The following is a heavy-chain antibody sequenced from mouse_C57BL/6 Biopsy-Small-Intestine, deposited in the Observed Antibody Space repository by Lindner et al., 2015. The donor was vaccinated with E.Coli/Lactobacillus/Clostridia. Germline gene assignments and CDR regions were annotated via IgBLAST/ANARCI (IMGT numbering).Heavy chain of an antibody. J-gene: IGHJ1*03. CDR1: GYAFTNYL. CDR3: ARGRRSYWYFDV. CDR2: INPGSGGT. V-gene: IGHV1-54*01. Sequence: VQLQESGAELVRPGTSVKVSCKASGYAFTNYLIEWVKQRPGQGLEWIGVINPGSGGTNYNEKFKGKATLTADNSSSTAYMQLSSLTSEDSAVYFCARGRRSYWYFDVWGTGTTVTVSS.